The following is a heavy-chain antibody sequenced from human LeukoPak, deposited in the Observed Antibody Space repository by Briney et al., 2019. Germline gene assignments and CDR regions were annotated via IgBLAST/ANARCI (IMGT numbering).Heavy chain of an antibody. D-gene: IGHD2-2*01. CDR1: GGTFSSYT. CDR2: IIPILGIA. J-gene: IGHJ5*02. V-gene: IGHV1-69*02. CDR3: ARFRCSSTSCCSHWFDP. Sequence: SVKVSCKASGGTFSSYTISWVRQAPGQGLEWMGRIIPILGIANYAQKFQGRVTITADKSTSTAYMELSSLRSEDTAVYYCARFRCSSTSCCSHWFDPWGQGTLVTVSS.